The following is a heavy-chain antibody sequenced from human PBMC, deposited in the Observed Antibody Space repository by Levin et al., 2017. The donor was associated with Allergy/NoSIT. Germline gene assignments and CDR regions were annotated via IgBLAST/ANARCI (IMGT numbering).Heavy chain of an antibody. V-gene: IGHV1-69*13. CDR1: GGTFSSYA. D-gene: IGHD2-15*01. CDR3: VSGDCSGGSCYLDY. CDR2: IIPIFGTA. J-gene: IGHJ4*02. Sequence: SVKVSCKASGGTFSSYAISWVRQAPGQGLEWMGGIIPIFGTANYAQKFQGRVTITADESTSTAYMELSSLRSEDTAVYYCVSGDCSGGSCYLDYWGQGTLVTVSS.